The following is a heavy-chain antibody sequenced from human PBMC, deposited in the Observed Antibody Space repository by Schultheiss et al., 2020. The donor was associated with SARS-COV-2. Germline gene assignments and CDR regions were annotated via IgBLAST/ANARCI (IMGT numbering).Heavy chain of an antibody. V-gene: IGHV3-23*01. CDR3: AKDDGYSSSWYYFDY. Sequence: GGSLRLSCAASGFTFSSCAMSWVRQAPGKGLEWVSAISGSGGSTYYADSVKGRFTISRDNSKNTLYLQMNSLRAEDTAVYYCAKDDGYSSSWYYFDYWGQGTLVTVSS. J-gene: IGHJ4*02. CDR2: ISGSGGST. D-gene: IGHD6-13*01. CDR1: GFTFSSCA.